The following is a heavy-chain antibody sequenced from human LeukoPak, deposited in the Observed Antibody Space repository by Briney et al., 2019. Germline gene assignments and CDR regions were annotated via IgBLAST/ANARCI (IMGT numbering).Heavy chain of an antibody. CDR3: AKDRGYSTTWNLFDY. CDR1: GFTFSSYG. D-gene: IGHD6-13*01. J-gene: IGHJ4*02. CDR2: IRFDGSNK. V-gene: IGHV3-30*02. Sequence: GRSLRLPCAASGFTFSSYGMHWVRQAPGKGLEWVAFIRFDGSNKYYADSVKGRFTISRDNSKNTLYLQMNSLRAEDTAVYYCAKDRGYSTTWNLFDYWGQGTLVTVSS.